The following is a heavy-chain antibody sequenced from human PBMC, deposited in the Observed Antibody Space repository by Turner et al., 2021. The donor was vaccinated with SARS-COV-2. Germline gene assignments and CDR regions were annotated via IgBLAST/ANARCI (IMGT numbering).Heavy chain of an antibody. CDR1: VIPVSSNY. CDR2: IYSGGST. J-gene: IGHJ6*02. D-gene: IGHD3-9*01. V-gene: IGHV3-53*04. CDR3: ARDLNYYGMDV. Sequence: EGPLVESGGGLVQLGGSLRLTCTGCVIPVSSNYMSWVRQAPGKGLEWVSVIYSGGSTYYADSVKGRFTISRHNAKNTLYLQMNSLGAEDTAVYYCARDLNYYGMDVWGQGTTVTVSS.